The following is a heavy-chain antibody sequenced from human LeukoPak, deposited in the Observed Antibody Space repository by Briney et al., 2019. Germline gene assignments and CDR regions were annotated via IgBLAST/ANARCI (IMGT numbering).Heavy chain of an antibody. CDR1: GFTFSSYS. CDR2: ISSSTI. Sequence: GGSLRLSCAASGFTFSSYSMSWVRQAPGKGLEWVSYISSSTIYYADSVKGRFTISRDNAKNSLYLQMNSLRAEDTAVYYCARGEWFGELLSKKFDYWGQGTLVTVSS. CDR3: ARGEWFGELLSKKFDY. J-gene: IGHJ4*02. D-gene: IGHD3-10*01. V-gene: IGHV3-48*01.